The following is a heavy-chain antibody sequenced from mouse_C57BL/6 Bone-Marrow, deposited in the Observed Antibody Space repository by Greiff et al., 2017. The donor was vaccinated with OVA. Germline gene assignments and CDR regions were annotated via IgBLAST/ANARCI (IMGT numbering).Heavy chain of an antibody. CDR2: ISSGGDYI. Sequence: EVMLVESGAGLVKPGGSLKLSCAASGFTFSSYAMSWVRQTPEKRLEWVADISSGGDYIYYADTVKGRLTISRDKARNTRYLQMSSLKSEDTAMYYCTSLLDTMDYRAQGTSVTVSS. J-gene: IGHJ4*01. CDR3: TSLLDTMDY. D-gene: IGHD2-1*01. V-gene: IGHV5-9-1*02. CDR1: GFTFSSYA.